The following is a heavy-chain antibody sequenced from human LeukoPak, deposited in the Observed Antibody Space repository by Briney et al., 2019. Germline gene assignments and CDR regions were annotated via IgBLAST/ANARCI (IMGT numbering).Heavy chain of an antibody. D-gene: IGHD6-13*01. CDR3: ARGAAGIFDY. Sequence: SETLSLTCSVSGGSMSSYYWSWIRQSPGKGLEWIGYIYHSGSTDYNSSLKSRVTISVDTSKNQFSLKLSSVTAADTAVYYCARGAAGIFDYWGQGTLVTVSS. V-gene: IGHV4-59*01. CDR1: GGSMSSYY. J-gene: IGHJ4*02. CDR2: IYHSGST.